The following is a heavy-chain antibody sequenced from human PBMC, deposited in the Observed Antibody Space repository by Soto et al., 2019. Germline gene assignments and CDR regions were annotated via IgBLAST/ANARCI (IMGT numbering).Heavy chain of an antibody. J-gene: IGHJ6*02. CDR1: GFSFSTYD. CDR2: ISGGSSRI. Sequence: LRLSCAASGFSFSTYDMNWVRQAPGKGLEWVSYISGGSSRIFYADSVKGRFTISRDNAKNSLYLQMNSLRDEDTGVYYCARVIYGGWSTIKDYYYYAMDVLGQGTTLNVSS. D-gene: IGHD5-12*01. V-gene: IGHV3-48*02. CDR3: ARVIYGGWSTIKDYYYYAMDV.